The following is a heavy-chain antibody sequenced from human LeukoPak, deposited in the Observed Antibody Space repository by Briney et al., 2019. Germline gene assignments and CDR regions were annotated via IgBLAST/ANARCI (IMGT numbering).Heavy chain of an antibody. CDR1: GFTVSSNY. J-gene: IGHJ4*02. V-gene: IGHV3-53*01. D-gene: IGHD6-19*01. CDR3: AKDPSRIAVAGYFDY. CDR2: IYSGGST. Sequence: GGSLRLSCAASGFTVSSNYMSWVRQAPGKGLEWVSVIYSGGSTYYADSVKGRFTISRDNSKNTLYLQMNSLRAEDTAVYYCAKDPSRIAVAGYFDYWGQGTLVTVSS.